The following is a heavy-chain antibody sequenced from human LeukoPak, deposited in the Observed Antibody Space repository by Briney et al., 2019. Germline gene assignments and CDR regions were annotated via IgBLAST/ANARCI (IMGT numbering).Heavy chain of an antibody. CDR2: IKPDGSDK. CDR3: ARDLSAISYYNFWSGYSDAFDN. CDR1: GFTFSSYW. V-gene: IGHV3-7*01. Sequence: GGSLRLSCAASGFTFSSYWMSWVRQVPGKGLEWVANIKPDGSDKFYVDSVKGRFTISRDNAQNSLYLQMNGLTVEDTAVYYCARDLSAISYYNFWSGYSDAFDNWGQGTMVTVSS. J-gene: IGHJ3*02. D-gene: IGHD3-3*01.